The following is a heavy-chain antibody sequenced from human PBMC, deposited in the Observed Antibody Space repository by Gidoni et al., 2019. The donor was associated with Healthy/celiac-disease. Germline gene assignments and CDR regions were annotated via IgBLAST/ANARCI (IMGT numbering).Heavy chain of an antibody. CDR1: GVRVSSNSAA. CDR3: ARDYSGAGWELLSYYYGMDV. Sequence: QVQLQQSGPGLVQPSQTLSLTCAISGVRVSSNSAAWNWIRQSPSRGLEWLGRTYYRSKWYNDYAVSVKSRITINPDTSKNQFSLQLNSVTPEDTAVYYCARDYSGAGWELLSYYYGMDVWGQGTTVTVSS. V-gene: IGHV6-1*01. D-gene: IGHD1-26*01. CDR2: TYYRSKWYN. J-gene: IGHJ6*02.